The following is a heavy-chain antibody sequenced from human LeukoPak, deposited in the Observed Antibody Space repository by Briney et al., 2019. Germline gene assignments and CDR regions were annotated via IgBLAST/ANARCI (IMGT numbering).Heavy chain of an antibody. V-gene: IGHV3-13*01. J-gene: IGHJ4*02. CDR1: GFTFSSYD. CDR2: IGTAGDT. CDR3: ARLGPSGWIDY. D-gene: IGHD6-19*01. Sequence: GGSLRLSCAASGFTFSSYDMHWVRQATGKGLEWVSAIGTAGDTYYPGSVKGRFTISRENAKNSLYLQMNSLRAGDTAVYYCARLGPSGWIDYWGQGTLVTVSS.